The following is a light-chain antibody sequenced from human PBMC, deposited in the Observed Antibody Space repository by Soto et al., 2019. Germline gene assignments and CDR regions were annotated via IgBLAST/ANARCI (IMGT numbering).Light chain of an antibody. CDR3: LQDYNYPLT. V-gene: IGKV1-6*01. Sequence: ANQMTQSPSSLSASVGDRVTITCRASQGIRNDLDWYQQKPGKAPKLLIYAASSLQSGVPSRFSGSGSGTDFTLTISSLQPEDFATYYCLQDYNYPLTFGGGTKVEIK. CDR2: AAS. CDR1: QGIRND. J-gene: IGKJ4*01.